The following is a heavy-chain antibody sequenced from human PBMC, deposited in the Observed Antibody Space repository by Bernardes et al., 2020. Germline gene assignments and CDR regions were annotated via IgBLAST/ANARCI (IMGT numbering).Heavy chain of an antibody. J-gene: IGHJ3*02. CDR1: GFTFSSYD. Sequence: LRLSCAASGFTFSSYDMHWVRQATGKGLEWVSVIGTAGDTYYPGSVKGRFTISRENAKNSLYLQMNSLRAGDTAVYYCARSPRLGDLGSDTFDIWGQGTMVTVSS. CDR3: ARSPRLGDLGSDTFDI. D-gene: IGHD3-16*01. V-gene: IGHV3-13*01. CDR2: IGTAGDT.